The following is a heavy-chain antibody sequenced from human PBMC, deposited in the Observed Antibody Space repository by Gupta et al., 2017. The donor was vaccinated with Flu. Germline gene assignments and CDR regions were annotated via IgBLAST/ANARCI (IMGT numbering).Heavy chain of an antibody. CDR1: GGSISSGGYY. J-gene: IGHJ6*02. CDR3: ARGYCSSTSCYTRTYYYYGMDV. D-gene: IGHD2-2*02. CDR2: IYYSGST. V-gene: IGHV4-31*03. Sequence: QVQLQESGPGLVKPSQTLSLTCTVSGGSISSGGYYWSWIRQHPGKGLEWIGYIYYSGSTYYNPSLKSRVTISVDTSKNQFSLKLSSVTAADTAVYYCARGYCSSTSCYTRTYYYYGMDVWGQGTTVTVSS.